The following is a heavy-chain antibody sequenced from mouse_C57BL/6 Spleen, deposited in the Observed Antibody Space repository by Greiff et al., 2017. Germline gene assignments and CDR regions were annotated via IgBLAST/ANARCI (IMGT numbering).Heavy chain of an antibody. V-gene: IGHV1-69*01. CDR3: ARGRDYIDY. J-gene: IGHJ2*01. CDR1: GYTFTSYW. D-gene: IGHD2-12*01. CDR2: IDPSDSYT. Sequence: QVQLQQPGAELVMPGASVKLSCKASGYTFTSYWMHWVKQRPGQGLEWIGEIDPSDSYTNYNQKFKGKSTLTVDKSSSTAYMQLSSLTSEDSAVYDCARGRDYIDYWGQGTTLTVSS.